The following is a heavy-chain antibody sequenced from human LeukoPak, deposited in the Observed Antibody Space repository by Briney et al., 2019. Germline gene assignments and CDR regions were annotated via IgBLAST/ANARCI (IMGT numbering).Heavy chain of an antibody. V-gene: IGHV1-69*05. CDR3: AREGGDGYNYSFDY. D-gene: IGHD5-24*01. CDR2: SIPIFGEA. J-gene: IGHJ4*02. CDR1: GGTFSSYA. Sequence: ASLKVSCKAAGGTFSSYAISWVRQAPGPGLEWMEGSIPIFGEANYAQKFQGRVTISTDESTSTVYMELSRLRSEDTAVYYCAREGGDGYNYSFDYWGQGTLVTVSS.